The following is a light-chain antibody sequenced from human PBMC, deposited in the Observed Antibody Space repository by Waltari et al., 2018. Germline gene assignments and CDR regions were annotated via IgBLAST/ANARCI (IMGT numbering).Light chain of an antibody. V-gene: IGLV10-54*04. CDR3: SAWDSSLSGWV. J-gene: IGLJ3*02. CDR1: SNHVGTPG. CDR2: RNN. Sequence: QAGLTQPPPVSKGLRQTATPPCPGNSNHVGTPGAVWLQQYPGHPPKPLPARNNQPPSGVSERFSASRSGNTASLTIAGLQAEDEADYYCSAWDSSLSGWVFGGGTKLTVL.